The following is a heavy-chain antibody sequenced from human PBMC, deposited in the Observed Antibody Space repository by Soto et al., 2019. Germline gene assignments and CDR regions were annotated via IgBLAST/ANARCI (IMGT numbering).Heavy chain of an antibody. D-gene: IGHD2-2*01. J-gene: IGHJ3*02. CDR1: GFTFGDYA. CDR3: TRGRPYCSSTSCYDAFDI. Sequence: GESLKISCTASGFTFGDYAMSWVRQAPGKGLEWVGFIRSKAYGGTTEYAASVKGRFTISRDDSKSIAYLQMNSLKTEDTAVYYCTRGRPYCSSTSCYDAFDIWGQGTMVTVSS. CDR2: IRSKAYGGTT. V-gene: IGHV3-49*04.